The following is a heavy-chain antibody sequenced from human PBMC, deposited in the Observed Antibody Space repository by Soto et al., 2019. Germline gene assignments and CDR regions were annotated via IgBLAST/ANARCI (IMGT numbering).Heavy chain of an antibody. V-gene: IGHV4-31*03. CDR2: IYYSGTT. CDR1: GGSISSGGYY. D-gene: IGHD2-2*01. Sequence: SETLSLTCTVSGGSISSGGYYWNWIRQHPGKGLEWIGYIYYSGTTYYDPSLKSRVTISVDTSKKQFSMKLSFVTAADTAVYYCARQVVPAAMAEDYNWFDPWGQGTLVTVS. CDR3: ARQVVPAAMAEDYNWFDP. J-gene: IGHJ5*02.